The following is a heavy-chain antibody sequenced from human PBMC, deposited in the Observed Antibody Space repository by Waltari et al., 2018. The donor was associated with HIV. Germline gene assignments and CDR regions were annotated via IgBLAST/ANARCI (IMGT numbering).Heavy chain of an antibody. V-gene: IGHV4-34*01. J-gene: IGHJ6*02. CDR2: INHSGST. CDR3: ARHGSPMVRGVQVGYYGMDV. D-gene: IGHD3-10*01. CDR1: GGSFSGYC. Sequence: QVQLQQWGAGLLKPSETLSLTCAVYGGSFSGYCWRWIRQPPGTGLEWIGEINHSGSTNYNPSLKSRVTISVDTSKNQFSLKLSSVTAADTAVYYCARHGSPMVRGVQVGYYGMDVWGQGTTVTVSS.